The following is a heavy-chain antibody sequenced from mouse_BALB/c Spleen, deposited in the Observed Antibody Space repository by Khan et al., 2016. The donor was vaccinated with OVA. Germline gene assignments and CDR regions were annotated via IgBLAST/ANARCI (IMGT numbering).Heavy chain of an antibody. Sequence: QIQLVQSGPELQKPGETVKISCKTSGYTFTNFGMHWVKQAPGKGLEWMGWINTYTGEPSYADDFKGRFAFSLETSASTAYLQINNLKNEDTATYFCARPPYFSYTIAYWGQGTSVTVSS. V-gene: IGHV9-3-1*01. J-gene: IGHJ4*01. CDR3: ARPPYFSYTIAY. CDR2: INTYTGEP. CDR1: GYTFTNFG. D-gene: IGHD2-10*01.